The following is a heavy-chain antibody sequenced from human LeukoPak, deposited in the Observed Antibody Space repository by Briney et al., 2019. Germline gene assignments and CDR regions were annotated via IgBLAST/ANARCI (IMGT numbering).Heavy chain of an antibody. CDR1: GYTFTGYY. CDR2: INPNSGGT. Sequence: ASVKVSCEASGYTFTGYYMNWVRQAPGQGLEWMGRINPNSGGTNYAQKFQGRVTMTRDTSISTAYMELSRLRSDDTAVYYCARDLGTGGFDYWGQGTLVTVSS. CDR3: ARDLGTGGFDY. J-gene: IGHJ4*02. V-gene: IGHV1-2*06. D-gene: IGHD7-27*01.